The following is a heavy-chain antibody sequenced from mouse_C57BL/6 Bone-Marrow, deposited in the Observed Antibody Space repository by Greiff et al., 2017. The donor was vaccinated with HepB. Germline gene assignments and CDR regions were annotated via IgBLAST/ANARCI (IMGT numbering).Heavy chain of an antibody. CDR1: GFNIKDDY. D-gene: IGHD2-5*01. CDR3: TTLYYSNPYYFDY. J-gene: IGHJ2*01. V-gene: IGHV14-4*01. Sequence: VQLQQSGAELVRPGASVKLSCTASGFNIKDDYMNWVKQRPEQGLEWIGWIDPENGDTEYASKFQGKATITADTSSNTAYLQLSSLTSEDTAVYYCTTLYYSNPYYFDYWGQGTTLTVSS. CDR2: IDPENGDT.